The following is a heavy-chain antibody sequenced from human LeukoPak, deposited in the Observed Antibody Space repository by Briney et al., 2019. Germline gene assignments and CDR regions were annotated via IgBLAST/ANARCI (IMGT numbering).Heavy chain of an antibody. CDR1: GYTFTSYY. CDR3: AREYYYDSSRVGFDY. V-gene: IGHV1-46*01. Sequence: ASVKVSCKASGYTFTSYYMHWVRQAPGQGLEWMGIINPSGGSTSYAQKFQGRVTMTRDMSTSTVYMELSSLRSEDTAVYYCAREYYYDSSRVGFDYWGQGTLVTVSS. J-gene: IGHJ4*02. CDR2: INPSGGST. D-gene: IGHD3-22*01.